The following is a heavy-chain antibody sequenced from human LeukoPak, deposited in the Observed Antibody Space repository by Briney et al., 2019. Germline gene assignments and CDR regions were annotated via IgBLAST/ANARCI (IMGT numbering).Heavy chain of an antibody. Sequence: GASVKVSCKASGGNFSSYAISWVRQAPGQGLEWMGGIIPIVGTANYAQKFQGGVTITADESTSTAYMELSSLRSEDTAVYYCALGVYYYGMDVWGQGTTVTVSS. J-gene: IGHJ6*02. CDR3: ALGVYYYGMDV. CDR1: GGNFSSYA. V-gene: IGHV1-69*13. D-gene: IGHD2-8*01. CDR2: IIPIVGTA.